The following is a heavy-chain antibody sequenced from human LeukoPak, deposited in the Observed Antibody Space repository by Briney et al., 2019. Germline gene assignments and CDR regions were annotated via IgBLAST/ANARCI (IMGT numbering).Heavy chain of an antibody. J-gene: IGHJ5*02. V-gene: IGHV4-39*07. CDR3: ARSPQGTATTANWLDP. CDR2: MSYSGRT. Sequence: PSETLSLTCTVSGGSISISNYYWGWIRQPPGKGLEWIGSMSYSGRTYYNPSLKTRVTVSLDTSKHQFSLNLISVTAADTAVYYCARSPQGTATTANWLDPWGQGTLVTVSS. D-gene: IGHD4-17*01. CDR1: GGSISISNYY.